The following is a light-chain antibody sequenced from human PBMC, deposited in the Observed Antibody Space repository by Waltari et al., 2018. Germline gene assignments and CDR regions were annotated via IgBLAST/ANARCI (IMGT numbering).Light chain of an antibody. CDR2: GAS. V-gene: IGKV3-20*01. CDR1: QSVTSSH. Sequence: EIVLTQSPGTLSLSPGESATISCRASQSVTSSHLAWYQQKPGQAPRLLIYGASSRATAIPDRFSGSGSGTDFTLTISRLEAEDFAVYYCQQYGSSPRTFGQGTKVEIK. J-gene: IGKJ1*01. CDR3: QQYGSSPRT.